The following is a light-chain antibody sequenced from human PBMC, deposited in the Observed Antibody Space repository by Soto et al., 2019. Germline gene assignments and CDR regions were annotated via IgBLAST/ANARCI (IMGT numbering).Light chain of an antibody. CDR1: QSVSSN. Sequence: EIVMTQSPVTLSVSPGERATLSCRSGQSVSSNLAWYQQKPGQAPRLLIYGASTRATGIPARFTGSGSGTEFTLTISSLQPEDFATYYCLQDYNYPWTFGQGIKVDIK. V-gene: IGKV3-15*01. J-gene: IGKJ1*01. CDR3: LQDYNYPWT. CDR2: GAS.